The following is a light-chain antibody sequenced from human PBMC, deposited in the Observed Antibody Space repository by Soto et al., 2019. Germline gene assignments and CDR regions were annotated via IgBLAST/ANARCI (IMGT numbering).Light chain of an antibody. CDR1: QSVLYSSNNKNY. CDR2: WAS. Sequence: DIVMTQSPDSLAVSLGERATINCKSSQSVLYSSNNKNYFAWYQQKPGQPPKLLIYWASTRESGVPDRFSGSGSVTDFTRTVSSLQAEDVAVYYCQQYYSTPWTFGQGTKVEIK. CDR3: QQYYSTPWT. V-gene: IGKV4-1*01. J-gene: IGKJ1*01.